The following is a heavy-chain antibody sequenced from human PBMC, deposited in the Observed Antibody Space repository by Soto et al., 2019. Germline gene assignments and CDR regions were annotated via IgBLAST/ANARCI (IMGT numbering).Heavy chain of an antibody. CDR1: GYSFTSYG. CDR3: ARAYSSGWYSRQYFDY. J-gene: IGHJ4*02. CDR2: ISAYNRNT. V-gene: IGHV1-18*01. Sequence: ALVKGSCKASGYSFTSYGSGRVRQDHGQGLEWMGWISAYNRNTNYAQKLQGRVTMTTDTSTSTAYMELRSLRSDDTAVYYCARAYSSGWYSRQYFDYWGKGSLVNVSS. D-gene: IGHD6-19*01.